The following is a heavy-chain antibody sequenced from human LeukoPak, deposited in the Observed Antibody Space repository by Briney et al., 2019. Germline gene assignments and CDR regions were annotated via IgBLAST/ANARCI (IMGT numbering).Heavy chain of an antibody. V-gene: IGHV3-21*01. D-gene: IGHD3-22*01. J-gene: IGHJ4*02. CDR2: ISSSSSYI. Sequence: GGSLRLSCAASGFTFSSYSMNWVRQAPGKGLGWVSSISSSSSYIYYADSAKGRLTISRDNAKNSLYLQMNSLRAEDTAVYYCARETYYYASSGYYHYYFDYWGQGTLVTVSS. CDR3: ARETYYYASSGYYHYYFDY. CDR1: GFTFSSYS.